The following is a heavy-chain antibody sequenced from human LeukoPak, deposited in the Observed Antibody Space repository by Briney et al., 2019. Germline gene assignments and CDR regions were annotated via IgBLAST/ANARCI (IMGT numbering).Heavy chain of an antibody. J-gene: IGHJ4*02. CDR3: ARVFRSYYFDY. CDR2: INHSGST. V-gene: IGHV4-34*01. D-gene: IGHD3-16*02. CDR1: GGSFSGYY. Sequence: SETLSLTCAVYGGSFSGYYWSWIRQPPGKGLEWIGEINHSGSTNYNPSLKSRVTISVDTSKNQFSLKLSSVTAADTAMYYCARVFRSYYFDYWGQGTLVTVSS.